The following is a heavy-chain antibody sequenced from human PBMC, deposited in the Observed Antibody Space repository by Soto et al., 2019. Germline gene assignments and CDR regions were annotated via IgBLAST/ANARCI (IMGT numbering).Heavy chain of an antibody. V-gene: IGHV1-69*08. CDR2: IIPILGIA. Sequence: QVQLVQSGAEVKKPGSSVKVSCKASGGTFSSYTISWVRQAPGQGLEWMGRIIPILGIANYAQKFQGRVTITADKSTSTAYMELSSLRSEDTAVYYCAREPPHYYDSSGITIDYWGQGTLVTVSS. CDR1: GGTFSSYT. D-gene: IGHD3-22*01. J-gene: IGHJ4*02. CDR3: AREPPHYYDSSGITIDY.